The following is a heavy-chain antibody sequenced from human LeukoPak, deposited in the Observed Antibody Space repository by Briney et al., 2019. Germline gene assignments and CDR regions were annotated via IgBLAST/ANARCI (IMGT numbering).Heavy chain of an antibody. Sequence: GGSLRLSCAASGFTFGSYAMNWVRQAPGKGLEWVSAISGSGGVTYYADSVKGRFTISRDNSKNTLYLQMNSLRAEDTAVYYCAKSITMIVVVNAFDIWGQGTMVTVSS. V-gene: IGHV3-23*01. CDR1: GFTFGSYA. CDR3: AKSITMIVVVNAFDI. D-gene: IGHD3-22*01. CDR2: ISGSGGVT. J-gene: IGHJ3*02.